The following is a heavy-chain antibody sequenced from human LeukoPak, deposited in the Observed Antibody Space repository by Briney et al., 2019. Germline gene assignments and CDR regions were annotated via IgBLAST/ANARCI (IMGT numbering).Heavy chain of an antibody. CDR1: GGSISSSSYY. Sequence: PSETLSLTCTVSGGSISSSSYYWGWIRQPPGKGLEWIGSIYYSGSTYYNPSLKSRVTISVDTSKNQFSLKLSSVTAADTAAYYCAIISVIGLYFDFWGQGTLVTVSS. CDR3: AIISVIGLYFDF. V-gene: IGHV4-39*01. CDR2: IYYSGST. J-gene: IGHJ4*02. D-gene: IGHD3-10*01.